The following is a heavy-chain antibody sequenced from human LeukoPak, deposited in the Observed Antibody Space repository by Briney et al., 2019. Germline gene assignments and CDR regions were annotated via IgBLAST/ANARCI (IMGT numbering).Heavy chain of an antibody. CDR3: ARGGGSGTSHGDYYYYYMDV. D-gene: IGHD3-10*01. CDR2: IYYSGST. V-gene: IGHV4-39*07. CDR1: GGSISSSSYY. Sequence: PSETLSLTCTVSGGSISSSSYYWGWIRQPPGKGLEWIGSIYYSGSTYYNPSLKSRVTISVDTSKNQFSLKLSSVTAADTAVYYCARGGGSGTSHGDYYYYYMDVWGKGTTVTVSS. J-gene: IGHJ6*03.